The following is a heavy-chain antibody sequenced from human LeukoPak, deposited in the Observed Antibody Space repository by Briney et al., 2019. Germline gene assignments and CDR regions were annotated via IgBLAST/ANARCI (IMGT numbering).Heavy chain of an antibody. Sequence: GSLRLSCAASGFTFSSYGMHWVRQAPGKGLEWVAFIRYDGSNKYYADSVKGRFTISRDSYKNTLYLQMNSLRAEDAAVYYCAKAPVTTCSGAYCYPFDYWGQGTLVTVSS. CDR2: IRYDGSNK. CDR1: GFTFSSYG. CDR3: AKAPVTTCSGAYCYPFDY. D-gene: IGHD2-15*01. J-gene: IGHJ4*02. V-gene: IGHV3-30*02.